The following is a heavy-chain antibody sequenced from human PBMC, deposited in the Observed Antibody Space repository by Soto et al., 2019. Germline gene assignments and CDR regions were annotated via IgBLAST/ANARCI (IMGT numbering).Heavy chain of an antibody. Sequence: EVQLVESGGGLVQAGASLRLSCAASGFTFSTYWMHWVRQAPGKGLMWLSRIKGDESATNYADSVEGRFTISRDNAKNTVYLQVNSLRVEHTAVYYCARGGLGAYWFDPWGQGTLVTVSS. CDR3: ARGGLGAYWFDP. D-gene: IGHD3-16*01. CDR1: GFTFSTYW. CDR2: IKGDESAT. V-gene: IGHV3-74*01. J-gene: IGHJ5*02.